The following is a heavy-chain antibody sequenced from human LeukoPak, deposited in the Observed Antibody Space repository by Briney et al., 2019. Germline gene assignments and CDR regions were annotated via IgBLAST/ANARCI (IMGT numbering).Heavy chain of an antibody. CDR3: ARHSDAFDI. CDR1: GGSISSYY. J-gene: IGHJ3*02. CDR2: IYYSGST. V-gene: IGHV4-59*08. Sequence: SETLSLTCTVSGGSISSYYWRWIRQPPGKGLEWIGYIYYSGSTNYNPSLKSRVTISVDTSKNQFSLKLSSVTAADTAVYYCARHSDAFDIWGQGTMVTVSS.